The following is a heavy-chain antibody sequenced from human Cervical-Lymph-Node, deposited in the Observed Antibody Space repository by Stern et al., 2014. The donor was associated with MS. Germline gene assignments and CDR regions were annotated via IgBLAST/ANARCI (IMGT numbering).Heavy chain of an antibody. D-gene: IGHD4-17*01. Sequence: QVQLMQSGGGVVQPGRSLRLACATSGFTFSYYGMARVPQGPGKGLEWVALLWYEENKTYYTDSVKGRFTISRDTSKNTLYLQMDNLRAEDTAVYYCARDSRDYLNYYGLDVWGQGTTVTVS. CDR2: LWYEENKT. V-gene: IGHV3-33*01. J-gene: IGHJ6*02. CDR1: GFTFSYYG. CDR3: ARDSRDYLNYYGLDV.